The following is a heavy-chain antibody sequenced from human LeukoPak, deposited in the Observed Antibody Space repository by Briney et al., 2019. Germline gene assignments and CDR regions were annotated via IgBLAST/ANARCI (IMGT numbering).Heavy chain of an antibody. J-gene: IGHJ4*02. CDR1: GFTFNRYN. Sequence: GGSLRLSCAASGFTFNRYNMNWVRRAPGKGLEWVSSISTSSSYIYYADSVRGRFTISRDNAKNSLYLQMNSLRAEDTAVYYCAKSGLNRFDYWGQGTLVTVSS. CDR3: AKSGLNRFDY. CDR2: ISTSSSYI. D-gene: IGHD2-15*01. V-gene: IGHV3-21*04.